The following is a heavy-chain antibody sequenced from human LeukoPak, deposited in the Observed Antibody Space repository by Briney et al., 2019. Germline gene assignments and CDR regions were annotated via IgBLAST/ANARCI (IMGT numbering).Heavy chain of an antibody. Sequence: GGSLGLSCAASGFTFRNYVIHWVRQAPGKGLEWVAVTSSDLNVKLYADSVKGRSTISRDNSRSTLYLQMNSLRPEDTAIYYCAREGYYGSGSPPSLYFDYWGQGTLVTVSS. CDR2: TSSDLNVK. CDR3: AREGYYGSGSPPSLYFDY. D-gene: IGHD3-10*01. CDR1: GFTFRNYV. V-gene: IGHV3-30-3*01. J-gene: IGHJ4*02.